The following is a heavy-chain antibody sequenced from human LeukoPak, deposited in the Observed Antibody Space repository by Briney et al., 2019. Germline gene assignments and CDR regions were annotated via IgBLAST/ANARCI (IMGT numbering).Heavy chain of an antibody. CDR1: GNSISSGDNY. Sequence: SQTLSLTCTVSGNSISSGDNYWGWIRQPAGKGLEWIGRIYTSGSTNYNPSLKSRVTISGDTSKNQFSLRLSSVTAADTAVYYCARASYSYDINGWVPFDYWGQGTLVTVSS. D-gene: IGHD3-22*01. J-gene: IGHJ4*02. V-gene: IGHV4-61*02. CDR3: ARASYSYDINGWVPFDY. CDR2: IYTSGST.